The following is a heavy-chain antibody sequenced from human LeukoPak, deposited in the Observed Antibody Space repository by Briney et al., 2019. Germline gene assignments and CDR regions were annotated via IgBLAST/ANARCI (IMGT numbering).Heavy chain of an antibody. V-gene: IGHV3-23*01. D-gene: IGHD3-22*01. Sequence: GSLRLSCAASGFTFSSYAMSWVRQAPGKGLEWVSAISGSGGSTYYADSVKGQFTISRDNSKNTLYVQMNSLRAEDTAVYYCAKDGGSGYYYFDYWGQGTLVTVSS. CDR3: AKDGGSGYYYFDY. J-gene: IGHJ4*02. CDR2: ISGSGGST. CDR1: GFTFSSYA.